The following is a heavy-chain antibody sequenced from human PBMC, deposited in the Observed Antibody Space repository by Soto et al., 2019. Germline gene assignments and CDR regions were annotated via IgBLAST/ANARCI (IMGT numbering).Heavy chain of an antibody. V-gene: IGHV1-46*01. CDR1: GYTFTSYY. Sequence: ASVKVSCKASGYTFTSYYMHWVRQAPGQGLEWMGIINPSGGSTSYAQKFQGRVTMTRDTSXSTVYMELSSLRSEDTAVYYCEASEQLPWFDPWGQGTMVTVSS. CDR3: EASEQLPWFDP. D-gene: IGHD6-13*01. J-gene: IGHJ5*02. CDR2: INPSGGST.